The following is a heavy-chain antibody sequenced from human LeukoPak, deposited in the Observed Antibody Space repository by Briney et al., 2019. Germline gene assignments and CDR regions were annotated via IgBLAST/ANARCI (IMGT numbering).Heavy chain of an antibody. D-gene: IGHD4-17*01. CDR3: ARDRIIYGDYGDAFDI. CDR1: GFTFNSFS. V-gene: IGHV3-21*01. Sequence: GGSLRPSCAASGFTFNSFSMNWVRQAPGKGLEWVSSISSSSSYILYADSVKGRFTISRDNAKNSLYLQMNSLRVEDTAVYYCARDRIIYGDYGDAFDICGQGTMVTVSS. J-gene: IGHJ3*02. CDR2: ISSSSSYI.